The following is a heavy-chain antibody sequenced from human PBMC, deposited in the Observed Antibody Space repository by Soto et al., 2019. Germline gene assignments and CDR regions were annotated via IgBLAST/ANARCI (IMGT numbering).Heavy chain of an antibody. V-gene: IGHV3-7*03. Sequence: SWVRKEPGKGLEWVANIKQDGSAKYYVYSAKGRFTISRDNAKNSLYLQMNSLRAEDTAVYYCAREPPPYYYFWRRDYATHLRGQ. J-gene: IGHJ1*01. D-gene: IGHD3-3*01. CDR3: AREPPPYYYFWRRDYATHL. CDR2: IKQDGSAK.